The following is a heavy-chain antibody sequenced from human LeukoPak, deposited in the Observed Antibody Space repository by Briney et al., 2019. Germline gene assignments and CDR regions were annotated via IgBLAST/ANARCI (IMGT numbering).Heavy chain of an antibody. Sequence: SETLSLTCTVSGYSISSGYYWGWIRQPPGKGLEWIGSIYHSGSTYYNPSLKSRVTISVDTSKNQFSLKLSSVTAADTAVYYCARVVWFDYWGQGTLVTVSS. V-gene: IGHV4-38-2*02. J-gene: IGHJ4*02. CDR3: ARVVWFDY. CDR1: GYSISSGYY. D-gene: IGHD2-8*01. CDR2: IYHSGST.